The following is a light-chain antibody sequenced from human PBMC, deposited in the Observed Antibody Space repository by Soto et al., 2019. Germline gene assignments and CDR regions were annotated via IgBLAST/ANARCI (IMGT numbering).Light chain of an antibody. CDR1: SRDVGTYNY. CDR3: SSVSYSRSDTLL. CDR2: DVS. Sequence: QSALTQPASVSGSPGQSITISCTGTSRDVGTYNYVSWYQQHPGKAPKLMIYDVSNRPSGVSNRFSGSKSGNTASLTISGLQAEDEADYYCSSVSYSRSDTLLFGGGTKLTVL. V-gene: IGLV2-14*03. J-gene: IGLJ3*02.